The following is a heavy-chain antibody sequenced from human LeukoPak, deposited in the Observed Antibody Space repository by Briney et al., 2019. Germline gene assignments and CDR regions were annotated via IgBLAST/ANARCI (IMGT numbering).Heavy chain of an antibody. J-gene: IGHJ5*02. CDR2: INHSGST. D-gene: IGHD6-19*01. CDR1: GGSFSGYY. V-gene: IGHV4-34*01. Sequence: PSETLSLTCAVYGGSFSGYYWSWIRQPPGKGLEWIGEINHSGSTNYNPSLKSRVTISVDTSKNQFSLKLSPVTAADTAVYYCARVGIGNSSGWYRGSTYNWFDPWGQGTLVTVSS. CDR3: ARVGIGNSSGWYRGSTYNWFDP.